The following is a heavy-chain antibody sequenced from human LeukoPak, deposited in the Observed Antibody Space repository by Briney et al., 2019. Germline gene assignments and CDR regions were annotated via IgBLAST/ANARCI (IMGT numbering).Heavy chain of an antibody. J-gene: IGHJ4*02. V-gene: IGHV3-23*01. CDR3: AKVTRVAVAGYLDY. Sequence: GGSLRLSCAASGFTFSGFAMSWVPQAPGKGLEWVSAVSNSGGSTYYADSVKGRFTISRDNSKNTLYLQMNSLRAEDTAVYYCAKVTRVAVAGYLDYWGQGTLVTVSS. CDR2: VSNSGGST. CDR1: GFTFSGFA. D-gene: IGHD6-19*01.